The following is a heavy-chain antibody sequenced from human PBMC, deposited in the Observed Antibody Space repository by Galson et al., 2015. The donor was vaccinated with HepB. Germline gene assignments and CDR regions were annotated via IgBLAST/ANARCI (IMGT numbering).Heavy chain of an antibody. D-gene: IGHD2-15*01. CDR1: GFTFSSYG. Sequence: SLRLSCAASGFTFSSYGMHWVRQAPGKGLEWVAIISSDGNHKYYADSVKGRFSISRDNSGKTLFLVMNNLRGDDTGVYYCAKDLWIRRVALGGSDYWGQGTLVTVSS. CDR3: AKDLWIRRVALGGSDY. V-gene: IGHV3-30*18. J-gene: IGHJ4*02. CDR2: ISSDGNHK.